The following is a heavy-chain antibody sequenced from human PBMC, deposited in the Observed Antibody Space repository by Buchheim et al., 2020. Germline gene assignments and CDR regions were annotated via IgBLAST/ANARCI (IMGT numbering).Heavy chain of an antibody. V-gene: IGHV4-4*02. CDR3: ARNYYFYGMDV. J-gene: IGHJ6*02. CDR2: ISQSGDT. CDR1: SGSISSSYW. Sequence: QVQLQESGPGLVKPSGTLSLTCAVSSGSISSSYWWSWVRQPPGKGLEWIGEISQSGDTSYTPSLTSRVSMSLDNSENQLSLNLNSVTAADTAVYYCARNYYFYGMDVWGQGTT.